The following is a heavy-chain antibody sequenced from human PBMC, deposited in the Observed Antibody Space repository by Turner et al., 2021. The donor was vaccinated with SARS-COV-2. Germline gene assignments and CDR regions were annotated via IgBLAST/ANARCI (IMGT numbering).Heavy chain of an antibody. J-gene: IGHJ3*02. CDR1: GFMFANYD. CDR2: INDNGDYT. D-gene: IGHD6-19*01. CDR3: AGWLAPTNDAFEI. V-gene: IGHV3-23*01. Sequence: EVQLLESGGGLVQPGGSLRLACAASGFMFANYDMSWVRQVPGKGLEYVSSINDNGDYTFYADSVKGRFSISRDNSDNTLYLQMNSLRADDSAKYYCAGWLAPTNDAFEIWGQGTMVTVSS.